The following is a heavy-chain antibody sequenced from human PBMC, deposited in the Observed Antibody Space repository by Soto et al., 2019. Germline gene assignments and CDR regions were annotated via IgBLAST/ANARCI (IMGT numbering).Heavy chain of an antibody. CDR3: AKDPPPWGCSSTSCYSGSREHGY. CDR1: GFTFSSYA. CDR2: ISGSGGST. V-gene: IGHV3-23*01. D-gene: IGHD2-2*01. J-gene: IGHJ4*02. Sequence: GGSLRLSCAASGFTFSSYAMSWVRQAPGKGLEWVSAISGSGGSTYYADSVKGRFTISRDNSKNTLYLQMNSLRAEDTAVYYCAKDPPPWGCSSTSCYSGSREHGYWGQGTLVTVSS.